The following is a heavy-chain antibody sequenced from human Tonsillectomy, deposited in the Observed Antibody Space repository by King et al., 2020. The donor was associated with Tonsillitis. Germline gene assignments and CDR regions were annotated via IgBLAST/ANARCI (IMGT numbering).Heavy chain of an antibody. CDR3: ARALSGEQWLANWCDP. Sequence: VQLQESGPGLVKPSETLSLTCAVSGYSISSGYYWGWIRQPPGKGLEWIGSIYHSGSTYYNPSLKSRVTISVDTSKNQFSLKLSSVTAADTAVYDCARALSGEQWLANWCDPWGQGTLVTVSS. D-gene: IGHD6-19*01. J-gene: IGHJ5*02. CDR1: GYSISSGYY. CDR2: IYHSGST. V-gene: IGHV4-38-2*01.